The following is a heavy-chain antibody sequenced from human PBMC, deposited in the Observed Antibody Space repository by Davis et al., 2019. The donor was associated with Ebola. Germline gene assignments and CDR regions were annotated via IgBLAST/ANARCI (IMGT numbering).Heavy chain of an antibody. Sequence: MPSEPLSPTCAVYGASFSGYYWSWIPQPPGKGLEWIGEINHSGSTNYNPSLKSRVTISVDTSKNQFSLKLSSVTAADTAVYYCARTRGYSGYGLFDYWGQGTLVTVSS. D-gene: IGHD5-12*01. CDR2: INHSGST. CDR1: GASFSGYY. V-gene: IGHV4-34*01. J-gene: IGHJ4*02. CDR3: ARTRGYSGYGLFDY.